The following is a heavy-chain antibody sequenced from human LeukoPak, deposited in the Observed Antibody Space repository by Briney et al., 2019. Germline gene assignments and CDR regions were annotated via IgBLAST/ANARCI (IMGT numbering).Heavy chain of an antibody. V-gene: IGHV1-8*01. Sequence: VSVKVSCKASGYTFTNYDINWVRQATGQGLEWMGWINPNSGNTGFAQTFQGRVTMTRSTAISTAYMELSSLRSEDTAVYFCARAGPVSAVLTWGHWFDPWGQGTLVTVSS. CDR3: ARAGPVSAVLTWGHWFDP. D-gene: IGHD2/OR15-2a*01. J-gene: IGHJ5*02. CDR2: INPNSGNT. CDR1: GYTFTNYD.